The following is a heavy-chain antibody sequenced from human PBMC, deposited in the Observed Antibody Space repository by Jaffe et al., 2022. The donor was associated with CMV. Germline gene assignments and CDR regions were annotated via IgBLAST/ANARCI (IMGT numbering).Heavy chain of an antibody. Sequence: QVQLEESGPGLLKPSETLSLTCAVSGDSITTFYWSWIRQPPGKGLDWIGYIYYSGTTKYNPSLKSRVTISADTSKNQFSLRLTSVTAADTAVYYCARVDVRAARIGEDWFDPWGQGILVTVSS. CDR1: GDSITTFY. CDR3: ARVDVRAARIGEDWFDP. CDR2: IYYSGTT. V-gene: IGHV4-59*01. J-gene: IGHJ5*02. D-gene: IGHD6-6*01.